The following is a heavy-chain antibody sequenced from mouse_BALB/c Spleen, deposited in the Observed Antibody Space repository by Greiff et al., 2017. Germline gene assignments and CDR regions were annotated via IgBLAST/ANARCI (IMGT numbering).Heavy chain of an antibody. J-gene: IGHJ4*01. CDR1: GFTFSSYT. D-gene: IGHD1-2*01. Sequence: DVMLVVSGGGLLKPGGSLKLSCAASGFTFSSYTMSWVRQTPEKRLEWVATISSGGSYTYYPDSVKGRCTISRDNAKNTLYLQMSSLKSEDTAMYYCTRRLLSTTATWAMDYWGQGTSVTVSS. CDR3: TRRLLSTTATWAMDY. V-gene: IGHV5-6-4*01. CDR2: ISSGGSYT.